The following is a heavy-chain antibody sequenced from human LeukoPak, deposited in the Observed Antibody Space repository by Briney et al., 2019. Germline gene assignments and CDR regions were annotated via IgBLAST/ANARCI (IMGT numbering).Heavy chain of an antibody. CDR2: IYYSGST. J-gene: IGHJ4*02. D-gene: IGHD3-10*01. CDR3: ARYYHASGSYDY. V-gene: IGHV4-31*03. CDR1: GGSISSGGYY. Sequence: SETRSLTCTVSGGSISSGGYYWSWLRRHPGEGLEWIGYIYYSGSTYYNPSLMSRVTISVDTSKNQFSLKLTSVTAADTAVYYCARYYHASGSYDYWGQGTLVTVSS.